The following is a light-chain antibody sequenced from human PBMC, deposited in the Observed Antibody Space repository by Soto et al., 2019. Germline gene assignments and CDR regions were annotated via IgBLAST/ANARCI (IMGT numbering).Light chain of an antibody. CDR1: ASNIGNDY. J-gene: IGLJ1*01. CDR3: GAWDSSLNVYV. CDR2: DNN. Sequence: QPVLTQPPSVSAAPGHKVTISCSGTASNIGNDYVSWYQQLPGEAPQLLIYDNNRRPSGIPDRFSGSRSDTSATLGITGLQTGDEADYYCGAWDSSLNVYVFGTGTKVTVL. V-gene: IGLV1-51*01.